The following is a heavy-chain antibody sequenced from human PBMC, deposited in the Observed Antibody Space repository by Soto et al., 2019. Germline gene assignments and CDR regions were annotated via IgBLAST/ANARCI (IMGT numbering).Heavy chain of an antibody. D-gene: IGHD3-3*01. Sequence: SVKVSCKASGGTFSSYAISWVRQAPGQGLEWMGGVIPIFGTANYAQKFQGRVTITADESTSTAYMELSSLRSEDTAVYYCERKGVNYDFWGGYYKGGYYYGMDVCGKGTTVTV. V-gene: IGHV1-69*13. J-gene: IGHJ6*04. CDR1: GGTFSSYA. CDR2: VIPIFGTA. CDR3: ERKGVNYDFWGGYYKGGYYYGMDV.